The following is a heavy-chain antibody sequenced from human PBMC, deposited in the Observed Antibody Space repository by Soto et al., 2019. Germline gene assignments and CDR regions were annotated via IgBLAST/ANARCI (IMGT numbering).Heavy chain of an antibody. CDR2: ISSSSSYI. CDR1: GFTFSSYS. CDR3: ARDLGKQLVHSWFDP. Sequence: GGSLRLSCAASGFTFSSYSMNWVRQAPGKGLEWVSSISSSSSYIYYADSVKGRFTISRGNAKNSLYLQMNSLRAEDTAVYYCARDLGKQLVHSWFDPWGQGTLVTVSS. V-gene: IGHV3-21*01. J-gene: IGHJ5*02. D-gene: IGHD6-13*01.